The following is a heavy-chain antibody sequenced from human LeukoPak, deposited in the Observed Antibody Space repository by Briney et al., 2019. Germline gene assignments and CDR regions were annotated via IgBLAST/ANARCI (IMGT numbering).Heavy chain of an antibody. CDR3: ARGRDYFPIDY. D-gene: IGHD2/OR15-2a*01. J-gene: IGHJ4*02. V-gene: IGHV3-53*01. CDR2: TYSGGNT. CDR1: GFTVSSSH. Sequence: GGSLRLSCAASGFTVSSSHMTWVRQTPGKGLVWVSVTYSGGNTDYADSVKGRFTISRDSSRNTLYLQMSSLRVEDTAIYYCARGRDYFPIDYWGQGTFVIVSS.